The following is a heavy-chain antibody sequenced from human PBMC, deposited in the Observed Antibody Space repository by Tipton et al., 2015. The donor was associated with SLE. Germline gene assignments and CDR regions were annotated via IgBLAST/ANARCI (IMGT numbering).Heavy chain of an antibody. CDR3: VRDGFCRNGVCYRNWFEP. CDR1: GSSISSYH. CDR2: IFHSGDV. V-gene: IGHV4-38-2*02. Sequence: TLSLTCSVSGSSISSYHWGWIRQPPGKGLEWMGSIFHSGDVYYNPSVKSRVTISIETSRNQFSLKLTSVTAADTAVYYCVRDGFCRNGVCYRNWFEPWGPGSLVTVSS. J-gene: IGHJ5*02. D-gene: IGHD2-8*01.